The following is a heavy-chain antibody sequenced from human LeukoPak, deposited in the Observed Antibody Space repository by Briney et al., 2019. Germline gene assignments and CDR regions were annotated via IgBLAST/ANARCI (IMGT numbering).Heavy chain of an antibody. CDR3: ARAFQSLGGLSLPDY. D-gene: IGHD3-16*02. CDR1: GYTFTNYA. CDR2: IHPSTGNP. V-gene: IGHV7-4-1*02. J-gene: IGHJ4*02. Sequence: GASVKVSCKTSGYTFTNYAMNWVRQAPGQGLDWMGWIHPSTGNPTYAQGFTRRFVFSLDTSASTTYLQISSLKAEDTAVYYCARAFQSLGGLSLPDYWGQGTLVTVSS.